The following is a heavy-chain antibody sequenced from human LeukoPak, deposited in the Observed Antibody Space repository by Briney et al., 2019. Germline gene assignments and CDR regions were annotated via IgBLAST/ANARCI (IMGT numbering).Heavy chain of an antibody. J-gene: IGHJ4*02. Sequence: PGGSLRLSCAASGFTFDDYAMHWVRQAPGKGLEWVSGISWNSGSIGYADSVKGRFTISRDNAKNSLFLQMNSLRAEDTAVYFCTTDSGGGRPFDYWGQGTLVIVSS. D-gene: IGHD6-6*01. CDR2: ISWNSGSI. CDR1: GFTFDDYA. CDR3: TTDSGGGRPFDY. V-gene: IGHV3-9*01.